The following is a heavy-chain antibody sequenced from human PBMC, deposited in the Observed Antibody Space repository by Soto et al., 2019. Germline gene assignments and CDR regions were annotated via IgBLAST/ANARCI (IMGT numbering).Heavy chain of an antibody. CDR2: ISDGGERT. Sequence: EVLLLESGGDSVQPGGSLRLSCIGSGFTFSDYDMSWVRQVPGKGLEWVSSISDGGERTDYRDSVRGRFTISRDNARFTLHLQMNSLRVDDTATYFCARDRSTDFGLDVWGQGTTVTVSS. CDR1: GFTFSDYD. V-gene: IGHV3-23*01. J-gene: IGHJ6*02. CDR3: ARDRSTDFGLDV. D-gene: IGHD3-3*01.